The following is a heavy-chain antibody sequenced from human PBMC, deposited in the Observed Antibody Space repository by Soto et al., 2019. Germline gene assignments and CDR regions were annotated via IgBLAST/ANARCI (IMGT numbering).Heavy chain of an antibody. Sequence: QLQLQESGSGLVNPSQTLSLTCAVSGGSIRIGGYSWSCIRHPPGKGLEWIGYIYNSGSTYYNPSLKSRVTLSVDRSKNQISLKLSSVTAADTAVYYCARGMTTVTTFDYWGQGTLVTVSS. V-gene: IGHV4-30-2*01. CDR1: GGSIRIGGYS. CDR2: IYNSGST. J-gene: IGHJ4*02. CDR3: ARGMTTVTTFDY. D-gene: IGHD4-17*01.